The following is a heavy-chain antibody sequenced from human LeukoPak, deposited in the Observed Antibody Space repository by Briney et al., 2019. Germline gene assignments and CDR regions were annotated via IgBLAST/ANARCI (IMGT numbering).Heavy chain of an antibody. J-gene: IGHJ4*02. CDR1: GFTLSSYG. CDR3: AKEGYYGDYYFDY. V-gene: IGHV3-30*02. D-gene: IGHD4-17*01. CDR2: IRYDGSNK. Sequence: GGSLRLSCAASGFTLSSYGMHWVRQAPGKGLEWVAFIRYDGSNKYYADSVKGRFTISRDNSKNTLYLQMNSLRAEDTAVYYCAKEGYYGDYYFDYWGQGTLVTVSS.